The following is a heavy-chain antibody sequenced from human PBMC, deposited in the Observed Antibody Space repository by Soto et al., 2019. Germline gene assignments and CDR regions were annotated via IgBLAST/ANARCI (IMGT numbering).Heavy chain of an antibody. CDR1: GGSISSGGYS. CDR3: ARELYYYDSSGYSSRLIDY. V-gene: IGHV4-30-2*01. CDR2: IYHSGST. D-gene: IGHD3-22*01. J-gene: IGHJ4*02. Sequence: QLQLQESGSGLVKPSQTLSLTCAVSGGSISSGGYSWSWIRQPPGKGLEWIGYIYHSGSTYYNPSLKSRVTISVDRSKNQFSLKLSSVTAADTVVYYCARELYYYDSSGYSSRLIDYWGQGTLVTVSS.